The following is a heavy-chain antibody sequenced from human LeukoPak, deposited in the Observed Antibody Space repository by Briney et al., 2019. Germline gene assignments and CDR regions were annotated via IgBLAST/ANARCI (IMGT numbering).Heavy chain of an antibody. Sequence: ASVKVSCKACGYTFTGYYMHWIRQAPGQGLEWMGWINPNSGGTNYAQKFQGRVTMTRDTSISTAYMELSRLRSDDTAVYYCATRSDIVATGFLNNDYWGQGTLVTVSS. J-gene: IGHJ4*02. D-gene: IGHD5-12*01. CDR3: ATRSDIVATGFLNNDY. V-gene: IGHV1-2*02. CDR2: INPNSGGT. CDR1: GYTFTGYY.